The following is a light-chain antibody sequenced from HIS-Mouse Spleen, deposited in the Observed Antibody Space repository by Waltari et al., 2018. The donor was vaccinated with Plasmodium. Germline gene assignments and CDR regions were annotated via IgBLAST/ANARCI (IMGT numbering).Light chain of an antibody. CDR2: AAS. Sequence: DIQMTQSPSSLSASVGDRVTITCRGSQSISSSLNWNQQKPGNAPKLLIYAASSLQSGVPSRFSGSGSGTDFTLTISSLQPEDFATYYCQQNYNTWTFGQGTKVEIK. J-gene: IGKJ1*01. CDR3: QQNYNTWT. V-gene: IGKV1-39*01. CDR1: QSISSS.